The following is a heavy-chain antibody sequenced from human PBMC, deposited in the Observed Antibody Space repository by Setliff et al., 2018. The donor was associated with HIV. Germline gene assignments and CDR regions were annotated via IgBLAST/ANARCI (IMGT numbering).Heavy chain of an antibody. V-gene: IGHV4-59*08. D-gene: IGHD6-13*01. CDR1: GGSISYY. CDR3: ARRYSSSWYFDY. J-gene: IGHJ4*02. Sequence: PSETLSLTCTVSGGSISYYWSWIRQPPGKGLEWIGYIHYSGNTNYNPSLKSRVTMSVDTSNNQVSLKLTSASAGDTAVYYCARRYSSSWYFDYWGRGTLVTVSS. CDR2: IHYSGNT.